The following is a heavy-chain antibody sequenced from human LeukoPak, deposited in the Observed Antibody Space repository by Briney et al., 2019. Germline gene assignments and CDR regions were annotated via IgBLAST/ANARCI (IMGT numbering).Heavy chain of an antibody. CDR3: ARDPLGRCGDGVCYYDHYVEL. Sequence: PAGGSLRLSCVATGFTFRDYAVNWVRQAPGKGLEWVSSINDNGHRTYYADSVKGRFTISRDNSRNTLYLQMNSLRGEDTAVYYCARDPLGRCGDGVCYYDHYVELWGKGTTVTVSS. J-gene: IGHJ6*03. CDR2: INDNGHRT. V-gene: IGHV3-23*01. CDR1: GFTFRDYA. D-gene: IGHD2-21*01.